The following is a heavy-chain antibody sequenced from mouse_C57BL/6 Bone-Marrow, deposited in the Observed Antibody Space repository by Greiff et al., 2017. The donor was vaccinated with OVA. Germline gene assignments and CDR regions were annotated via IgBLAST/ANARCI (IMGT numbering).Heavy chain of an antibody. Sequence: EVQLVESGGDLVKPGGSLTLSCAASGFTFSSYGMSWVRQTPDKRLEWVATISSGGSYTYYPDSVKGRFTISRDNAKNTLYLQMSSLKSEDTAMYCCGRHGDDGRFFDYWGQGTTLTVSS. J-gene: IGHJ2*01. V-gene: IGHV5-6*01. D-gene: IGHD1-1*01. CDR3: GRHGDDGRFFDY. CDR1: GFTFSSYG. CDR2: ISSGGSYT.